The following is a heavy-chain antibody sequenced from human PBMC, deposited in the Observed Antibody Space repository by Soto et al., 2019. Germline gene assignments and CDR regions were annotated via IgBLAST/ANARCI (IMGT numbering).Heavy chain of an antibody. Sequence: GGSLRLSCAASGFTFSSYGMHWVRQAPGKGLEWVAVMSYDGSNKYYADSVKGRFTISRDNSKNTLYLQMNGLRAEDTAVYYCAKDIEVQLWNQLDYWGQGTLVTVSS. D-gene: IGHD5-18*01. V-gene: IGHV3-30*18. J-gene: IGHJ4*02. CDR1: GFTFSSYG. CDR2: MSYDGSNK. CDR3: AKDIEVQLWNQLDY.